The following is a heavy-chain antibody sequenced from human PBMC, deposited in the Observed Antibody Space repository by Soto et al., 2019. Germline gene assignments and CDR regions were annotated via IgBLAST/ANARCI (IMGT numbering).Heavy chain of an antibody. J-gene: IGHJ4*02. CDR3: AKDLRSEWEPPGEGCFDY. D-gene: IGHD1-26*01. Sequence: EVQLLESGGGLVQPGGSLRLSCAASGFTFSSYAMSWVRQAPGKGLEWVSAISGSGGSTYYADSVKGRFTISRDNSKNTLYLQMNSLRAEDTAVYYCAKDLRSEWEPPGEGCFDYWGQGTLVTVSS. CDR2: ISGSGGST. CDR1: GFTFSSYA. V-gene: IGHV3-23*01.